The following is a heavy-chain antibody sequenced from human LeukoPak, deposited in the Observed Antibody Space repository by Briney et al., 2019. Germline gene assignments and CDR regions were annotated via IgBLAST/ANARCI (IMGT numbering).Heavy chain of an antibody. V-gene: IGHV3-7*01. Sequence: GGSLRLSCAASGFTFSSFWMTWVRQAPGKGLDWLANIKQDGSEKYYVDSAKGRFTISRDNAKNSLSLQMNSLRAEDTAVYYCARGRGNSSSWYFDYWGQGTLVTVSS. CDR2: IKQDGSEK. CDR1: GFTFSSFW. CDR3: ARGRGNSSSWYFDY. J-gene: IGHJ4*02. D-gene: IGHD6-13*01.